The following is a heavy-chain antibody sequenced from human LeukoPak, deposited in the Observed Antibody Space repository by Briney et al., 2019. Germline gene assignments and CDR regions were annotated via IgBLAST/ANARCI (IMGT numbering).Heavy chain of an antibody. CDR3: ARFVYSNFGRYYFDY. CDR2: IKQDGSEK. Sequence: GGSLRLSCAASGFTFSSYWMSWVRQAPGKGLEWVANIKQDGSEKYYVDSVKGRFTVSRDNAKNSLYLKMNSLRAEDTAVYYCARFVYSNFGRYYFDYWGQGTLVTVSS. V-gene: IGHV3-7*01. D-gene: IGHD4-11*01. J-gene: IGHJ4*02. CDR1: GFTFSSYW.